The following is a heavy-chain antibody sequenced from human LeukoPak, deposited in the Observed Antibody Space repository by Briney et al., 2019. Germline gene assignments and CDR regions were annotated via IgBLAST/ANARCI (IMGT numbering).Heavy chain of an antibody. J-gene: IGHJ6*03. CDR2: ISYDGSNK. CDR1: GFTFSSYG. Sequence: GGSLRLSCAASGFTFSSYGMHWVRQAPGKGLEWVAVISYDGSNKYYADSVKGRFTISRDNSKNTLYLQMNSLRAEDTAVYYCARVPPDYSNPSWYYYYMDVWGKGPTVTVSS. CDR3: ARVPPDYSNPSWYYYYMDV. V-gene: IGHV3-30*03. D-gene: IGHD4-11*01.